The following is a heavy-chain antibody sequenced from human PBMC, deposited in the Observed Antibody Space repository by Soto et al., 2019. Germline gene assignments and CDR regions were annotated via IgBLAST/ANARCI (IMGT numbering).Heavy chain of an antibody. CDR1: GYTFTSYD. Sequence: VASVKVSCKASGYTFTSYDINWVRQATGQGLEWMGWMNPKSGNTGYAQKFQGRVTMTRNTSISKAYLELSSLRSEDTAVYYCARRYYDFWSGSYYSYGMDVWGQGTTVTVSS. CDR2: MNPKSGNT. D-gene: IGHD3-3*01. J-gene: IGHJ6*02. V-gene: IGHV1-8*01. CDR3: ARRYYDFWSGSYYSYGMDV.